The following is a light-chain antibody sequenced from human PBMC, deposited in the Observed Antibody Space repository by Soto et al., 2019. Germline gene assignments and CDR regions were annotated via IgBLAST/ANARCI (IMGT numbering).Light chain of an antibody. CDR2: GAS. CDR1: QSVSSSY. CDR3: QQYDSSLFT. Sequence: EIVLTQSPGTLSLSPGERATLSCRASQSVSSSYLAWYQQKPGQAPRLLIYGASSRATGIPDRFSGSGSGTDFTLTISRLEPEDFAVYYCQQYDSSLFTFGPGTKVNTK. J-gene: IGKJ3*01. V-gene: IGKV3-20*01.